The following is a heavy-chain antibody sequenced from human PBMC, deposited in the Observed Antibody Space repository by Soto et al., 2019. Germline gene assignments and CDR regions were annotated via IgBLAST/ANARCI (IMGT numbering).Heavy chain of an antibody. Sequence: ESGGGVVQPGRSLRLSCAASGFTFSSYAMHWVRQAPGKGLEWVAVISYDGSNKYYADSVKGRFTISRDNSKNTLYLQMNSLRAEDTAVYYCARDFEYSSSVKESHHYYYGMDVWGQGTTVTVSS. CDR2: ISYDGSNK. CDR1: GFTFSSYA. D-gene: IGHD6-6*01. V-gene: IGHV3-30-3*01. J-gene: IGHJ6*02. CDR3: ARDFEYSSSVKESHHYYYGMDV.